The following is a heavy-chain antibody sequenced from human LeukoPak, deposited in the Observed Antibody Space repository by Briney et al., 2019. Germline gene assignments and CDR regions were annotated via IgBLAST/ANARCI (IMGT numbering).Heavy chain of an antibody. CDR3: AREDGDLPDY. V-gene: IGHV3-30-3*01. CDR2: MSYDGNNK. D-gene: IGHD4-17*01. CDR1: GCTFSTYA. Sequence: GRSLRLSCAASGCTFSTYAMHWVRQAPGKGLEWVAVMSYDGNNKYYVDSVKGRFTISRDNSKNTLYLQMTSLRPEDTAVYYCAREDGDLPDYWGQGTLVTVSS. J-gene: IGHJ4*02.